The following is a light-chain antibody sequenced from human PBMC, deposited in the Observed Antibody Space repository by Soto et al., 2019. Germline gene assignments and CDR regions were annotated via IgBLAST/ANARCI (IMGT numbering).Light chain of an antibody. CDR1: SSDVGAYNL. CDR3: CSFAGGRNV. V-gene: IGLV2-23*02. CDR2: EVS. Sequence: QSALTQPASVSGSPGQSITISCSGTSSDVGAYNLVSWYQQFPGKAPKLMIFEVSQRPSGVSSRFSGSKSGSTASLTIPGLQAEDEADYYCCSFAGGRNVFGTGTKVTVL. J-gene: IGLJ1*01.